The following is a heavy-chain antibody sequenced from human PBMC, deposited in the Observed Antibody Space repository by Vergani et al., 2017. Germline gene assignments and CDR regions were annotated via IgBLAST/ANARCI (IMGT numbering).Heavy chain of an antibody. CDR3: ARGSCLGGSCYKPLFDY. V-gene: IGHV4-30-2*01. CDR1: GDSITNGGFS. CDR2: IFPSGNS. Sequence: QLQLQESGSGLVKPSQTLSLTCAVSGDSITNGGFSWNWIRQPPGKGPEWIGYIFPSGNSDYNPSLKNRVSISLDTSKNQFSLNLTSVTAADTAVYFCARGSCLGGSCYKPLFDYWGQGILVTVSS. J-gene: IGHJ4*02. D-gene: IGHD2-15*01.